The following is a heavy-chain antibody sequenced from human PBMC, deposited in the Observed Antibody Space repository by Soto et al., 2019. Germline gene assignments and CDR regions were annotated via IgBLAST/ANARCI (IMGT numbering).Heavy chain of an antibody. J-gene: IGHJ5*02. CDR3: ARDPPDSSGYYRPADWFDP. V-gene: IGHV1-69*06. Sequence: SVKVSCKASGYTFTSYGISWVRQAPGQGLEWMGGIIPIFGTANYAQKFQGRVTITADKSMSTAYMELSSLRSEDTAVYYCARDPPDSSGYYRPADWFDPWGQGTLVTVSS. D-gene: IGHD3-22*01. CDR1: GYTFTSYG. CDR2: IIPIFGTA.